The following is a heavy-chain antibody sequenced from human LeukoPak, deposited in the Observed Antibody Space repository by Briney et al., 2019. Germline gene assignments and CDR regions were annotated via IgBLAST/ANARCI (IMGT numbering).Heavy chain of an antibody. CDR2: IYYSGST. Sequence: PSETLSLTCTVSGGSISSSSYYWGWIRQPPGKGLEWIGSIYYSGSTYYNPSLKSRVTISVDTSKNQFSLKLSSVTAADTAVYYCASSDGYCYGLDPFDYWGQGTLVTVSS. D-gene: IGHD5-18*01. J-gene: IGHJ4*02. CDR1: GGSISSSSYY. V-gene: IGHV4-39*01. CDR3: ASSDGYCYGLDPFDY.